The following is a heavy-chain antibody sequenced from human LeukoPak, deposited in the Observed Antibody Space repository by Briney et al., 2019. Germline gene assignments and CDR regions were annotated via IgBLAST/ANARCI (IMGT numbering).Heavy chain of an antibody. CDR2: IYNSGNT. CDR3: ARQTISLYDSSGYSPGIA. CDR1: GGSISSSSYY. V-gene: IGHV4-39*01. J-gene: IGHJ5*02. D-gene: IGHD3-22*01. Sequence: PSETLSLTCTVSGGSISSSSYYWGWIRQPPGKGLEWIVSIYNSGNTYNNPSHKSRVTISVYTSTNQFSLKLSSVTVADTAVDDCARQTISLYDSSGYSPGIAWGQGTLVTVSS.